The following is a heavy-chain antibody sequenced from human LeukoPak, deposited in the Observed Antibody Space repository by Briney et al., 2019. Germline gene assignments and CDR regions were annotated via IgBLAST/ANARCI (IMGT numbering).Heavy chain of an antibody. Sequence: SETLSLTCTVSGGSISGSSYYWGWIRQPPGKGLEWIGSIYYSGSTYYNPSLKSRVTISVDTSKNQFSLKLSSVTAADTAVYYCARGSVVLGYWGQGTLVTVSS. CDR2: IYYSGST. D-gene: IGHD2-2*01. V-gene: IGHV4-39*01. J-gene: IGHJ4*02. CDR1: GGSISGSSYY. CDR3: ARGSVVLGY.